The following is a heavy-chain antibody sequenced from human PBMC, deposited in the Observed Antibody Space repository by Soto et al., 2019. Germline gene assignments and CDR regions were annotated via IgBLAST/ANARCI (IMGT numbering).Heavy chain of an antibody. Sequence: EVRLLESGGGLVQPGGSLRLSCAASGITFNSYAMSWVRQAPGKGLEWVSSISGGGDNTNYADSVKGRFTISRDNSKKTLYLKMNSLSAEDTAVSYCAKDRVSRSTLQTFDSCGQGTLVTVSS. J-gene: IGHJ4*02. V-gene: IGHV3-23*01. CDR3: AKDRVSRSTLQTFDS. CDR2: ISGGGDNT. CDR1: GITFNSYA. D-gene: IGHD1-26*01.